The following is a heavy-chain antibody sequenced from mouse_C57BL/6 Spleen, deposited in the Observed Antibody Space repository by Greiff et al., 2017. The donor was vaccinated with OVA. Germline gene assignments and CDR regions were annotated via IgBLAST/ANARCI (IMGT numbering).Heavy chain of an antibody. J-gene: IGHJ2*01. V-gene: IGHV1-81*01. D-gene: IGHD1-1*01. CDR2: IYPRSGNT. Sequence: VQLQESGAELARPGASVKLSCKASGYTFTSYGISWVKQRTGQGLEWIGEIYPRSGNTYYNEKFKGKATLTADKSSSTAYMELRSLTSEDSAVYFCARADITAVVAPFDYWGQGTTLTVSS. CDR1: GYTFTSYG. CDR3: ARADITAVVAPFDY.